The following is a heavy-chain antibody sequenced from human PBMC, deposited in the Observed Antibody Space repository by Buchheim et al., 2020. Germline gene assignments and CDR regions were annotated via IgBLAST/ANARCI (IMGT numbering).Heavy chain of an antibody. Sequence: EVQLVESGGGLVQPGESLRLSCAASGFTFSNYEMNWVRQAPGKGLEWVSHISAGGTTTYYADSVKGRFTTSRDNAKTSLYLQMNSLRAEDTAVYYCASRGFDPWGQGTL. D-gene: IGHD3-10*01. CDR2: ISAGGTTT. CDR1: GFTFSNYE. J-gene: IGHJ5*02. CDR3: ASRGFDP. V-gene: IGHV3-48*03.